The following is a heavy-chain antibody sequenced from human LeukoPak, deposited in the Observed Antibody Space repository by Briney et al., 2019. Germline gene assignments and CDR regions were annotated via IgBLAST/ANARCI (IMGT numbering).Heavy chain of an antibody. D-gene: IGHD5-18*01. J-gene: IGHJ6*03. CDR2: IIPIFGTA. CDR1: GGTFSSYA. V-gene: IGHV1-69*06. Sequence: ASVRVSCKASGGTFSSYAISWVRQAPGQGLEWMGGIIPIFGTANYAQKFQGRVTITADKSTSTAYMELSSLRSEDTAVYYCAGGPYGYIYYYYYYMDVWGKGTTVTVSS. CDR3: AGGPYGYIYYYYYYMDV.